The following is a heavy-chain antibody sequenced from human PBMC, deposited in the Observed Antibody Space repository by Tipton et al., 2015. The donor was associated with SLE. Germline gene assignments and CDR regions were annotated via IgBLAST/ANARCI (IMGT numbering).Heavy chain of an antibody. D-gene: IGHD7-27*01. V-gene: IGHV4-34*01. J-gene: IGHJ4*02. CDR3: AREVRVTGVIDS. Sequence: TLSLTCAVYVGSFSDYYWNWIRQPPGKGLEWIGEIHHSGTTNHNPSLKSRVTISADTSKNRFSLNLSSVTAADTAVYYCAREVRVTGVIDSWGQGTLVTVSS. CDR2: IHHSGTT. CDR1: VGSFSDYY.